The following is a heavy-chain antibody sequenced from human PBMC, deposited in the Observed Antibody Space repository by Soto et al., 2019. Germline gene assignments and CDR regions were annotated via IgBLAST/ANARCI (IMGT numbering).Heavy chain of an antibody. CDR3: ASLPVAAVAFDI. J-gene: IGHJ3*02. D-gene: IGHD6-19*01. Sequence: QVQLVQSGAEVKKPGSSVKVSCKASGGTFSSYTISWVRQAPGQGIEWMGGIIPILGIANYAQKFQGKVPITADKSKSTAYMELCSLRSEDTAVYYCASLPVAAVAFDIWGQGTMVTVSS. V-gene: IGHV1-69*02. CDR2: IIPILGIA. CDR1: GGTFSSYT.